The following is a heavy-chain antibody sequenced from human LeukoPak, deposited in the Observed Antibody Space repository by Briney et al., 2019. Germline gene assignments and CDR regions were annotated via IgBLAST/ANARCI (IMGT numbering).Heavy chain of an antibody. CDR1: GYTFTSYG. V-gene: IGHV1-18*01. CDR3: ARDSGDYYDSSGPDY. D-gene: IGHD3-22*01. Sequence: ASVKVSCKASGYTFTSYGISWVRQAPGQGLEWMGWISAYNGNTNYAQKLQGRVTMTTDTSISTAYMELSRLRSDDTAVYYCARDSGDYYDSSGPDYWGQGTLVTVSS. J-gene: IGHJ4*02. CDR2: ISAYNGNT.